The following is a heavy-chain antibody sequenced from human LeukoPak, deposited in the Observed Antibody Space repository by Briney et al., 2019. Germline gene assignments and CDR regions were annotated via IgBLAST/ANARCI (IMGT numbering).Heavy chain of an antibody. V-gene: IGHV3-21*01. CDR3: ARDSYDFWSGQNWFDP. CDR1: GFTFSSYS. J-gene: IGHJ5*02. CDR2: ISSSSSYI. Sequence: GGSLRLPCAASGFTFSSYSMNWVRQAPGKGLEWVSSISSSSSYIYYADSVKGRFTISRDNAKNSLYLQMNSLRAEDTAVYYCARDSYDFWSGQNWFDPWGQGTLVTVSS. D-gene: IGHD3-3*01.